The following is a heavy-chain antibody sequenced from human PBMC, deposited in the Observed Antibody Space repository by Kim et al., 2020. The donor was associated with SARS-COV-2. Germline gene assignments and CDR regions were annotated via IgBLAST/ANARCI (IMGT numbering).Heavy chain of an antibody. CDR3: ARAEYSSYYWYFDL. CDR1: GGSISSDY. Sequence: SETLSLTCTVSGGSISSDYWSWIRQPPGKGLEWIGYIYYSGSTTYNPSLKSRVPISVDTSKNQFSLKLSSVTAADTAVYYCARAEYSSYYWYFDLWGRGTLATVPS. J-gene: IGHJ2*01. V-gene: IGHV4-59*13. D-gene: IGHD6-6*01. CDR2: IYYSGST.